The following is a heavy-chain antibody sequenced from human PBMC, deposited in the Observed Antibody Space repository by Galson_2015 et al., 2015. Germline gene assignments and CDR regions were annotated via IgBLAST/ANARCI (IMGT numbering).Heavy chain of an antibody. CDR3: ARETIRVAVAGTLVP. V-gene: IGHV3-33*01. CDR1: GFTFSSYG. Sequence: SLRLSCAPSGFTFSSYGMHWVRQAPGKGLEWVAVIWYDGSNKYYADSVKGRFTISRDNSKNTLYLQMNSLRAEDTAVYYCARETIRVAVAGTLVPWGQGTLVTVSS. CDR2: IWYDGSNK. D-gene: IGHD6-19*01. J-gene: IGHJ5*02.